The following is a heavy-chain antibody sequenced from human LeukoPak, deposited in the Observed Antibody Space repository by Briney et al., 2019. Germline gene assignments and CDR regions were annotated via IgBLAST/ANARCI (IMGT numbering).Heavy chain of an antibody. D-gene: IGHD1-1*01. CDR1: GYTFIAHY. CDR3: ARDTTGNNFEY. J-gene: IGHJ4*02. CDR2: VNPASGGT. Sequence: ASVKVSCKASGYTFIAHYMHWVRQAPGQGLEWMGWVNPASGGTNYAQKFQGRVTMTSDTSISTAYMELSSLRSDDTAVYYCARDTTGNNFEYWGQGTLVTVSS. V-gene: IGHV1-2*02.